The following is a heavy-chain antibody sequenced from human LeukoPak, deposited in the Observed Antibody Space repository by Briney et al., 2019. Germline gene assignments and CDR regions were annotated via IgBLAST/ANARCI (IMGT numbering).Heavy chain of an antibody. Sequence: GGSLRLSCAASGFSFSNYGMHWARQAPGKGLEWVSFIRYDGSNKYYADSVKGQFTISRDNSKNTVYLQLNSLRAEDTAVYYCARDNQYCSGGSCYPGFFDYWGQGTLVTVSS. V-gene: IGHV3-30*02. D-gene: IGHD2-15*01. J-gene: IGHJ4*02. CDR2: IRYDGSNK. CDR3: ARDNQYCSGGSCYPGFFDY. CDR1: GFSFSNYG.